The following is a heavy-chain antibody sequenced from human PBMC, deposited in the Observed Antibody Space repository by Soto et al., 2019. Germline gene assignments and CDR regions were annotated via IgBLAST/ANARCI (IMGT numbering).Heavy chain of an antibody. J-gene: IGHJ4*02. CDR2: IKQDGSEK. Sequence: GGSLRLSCAASGFTFSSYWMSWVRQAPGKGLEWVANIKQDGSEKYYVDSVKGRFTISRDNAKNSLYLQMNSLRAEDTAVYYCARDRLLWCGDETGDYWGQGTLVTVSS. CDR3: ARDRLLWCGDETGDY. CDR1: GFTFSSYW. D-gene: IGHD3-10*01. V-gene: IGHV3-7*01.